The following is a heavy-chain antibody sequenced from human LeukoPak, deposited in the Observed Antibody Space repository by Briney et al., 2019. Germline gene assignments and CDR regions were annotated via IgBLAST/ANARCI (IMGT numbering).Heavy chain of an antibody. Sequence: ASVKVCCKASGYTFTSYAMNWVRQAPGQGLEWMGWINTNTGNPTYAQGFTGRFVFSLDTSVSTAYLQISSLKAEDTAVYYCARTDIAAAGPSMPGSQYFQHWGQGTLVTVSS. CDR1: GYTFTSYA. J-gene: IGHJ1*01. D-gene: IGHD6-13*01. CDR3: ARTDIAAAGPSMPGSQYFQH. V-gene: IGHV7-4-1*02. CDR2: INTNTGNP.